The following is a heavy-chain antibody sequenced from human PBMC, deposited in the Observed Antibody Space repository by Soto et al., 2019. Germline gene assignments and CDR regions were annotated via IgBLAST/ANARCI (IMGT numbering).Heavy chain of an antibody. D-gene: IGHD3-22*01. CDR3: ARHRHPITMIVVAYDY. J-gene: IGHJ4*02. CDR1: GGSISSYY. V-gene: IGHV4-59*08. CDR2: IYYSGST. Sequence: SETLSLTCTVSGGSISSYYWSWIRQPPGKGLEWIGYIYYSGSTNYNPSLKSRVTISVDTSKNQFPLKLSSVTAADTAVYYCARHRHPITMIVVAYDYWGQGTLVTVSS.